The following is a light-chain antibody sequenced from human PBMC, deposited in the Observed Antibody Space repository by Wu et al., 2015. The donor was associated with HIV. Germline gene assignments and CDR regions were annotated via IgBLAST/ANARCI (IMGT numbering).Light chain of an antibody. CDR3: QQYGSSPT. J-gene: IGKJ1*01. V-gene: IGKV3-20*01. Sequence: EIVLTQSPGTLSLSPGERATLSCRASQSVSDSYLAWYQQKPGQAPRLLIYGASRRPTGIPDRVSGSGSGADFTLTISRLEPEDFAVYYCQQYGSSPTFGQGTKVEIK. CDR2: GAS. CDR1: QSVSDSY.